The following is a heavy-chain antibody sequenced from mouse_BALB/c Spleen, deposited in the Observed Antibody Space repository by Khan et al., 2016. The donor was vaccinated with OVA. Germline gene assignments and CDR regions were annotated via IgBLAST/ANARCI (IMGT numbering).Heavy chain of an antibody. V-gene: IGHV3-2*02. J-gene: IGHJ2*01. CDR3: ARGNYYGYYFDY. D-gene: IGHD1-1*01. Sequence: VQLKQSGPGLVKPSQSLSLTCTVTGYSITSGYAWNWIRQFPGNKLEWMGYISYSGVTSYNPSLKSRISITRDTSKNQFFLQLNSVTTEDTATYYCARGNYYGYYFDYWGQGTPLTVSS. CDR1: GYSITSGYA. CDR2: ISYSGVT.